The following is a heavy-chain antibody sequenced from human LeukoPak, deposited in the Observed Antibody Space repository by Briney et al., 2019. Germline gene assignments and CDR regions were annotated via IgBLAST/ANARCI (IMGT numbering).Heavy chain of an antibody. CDR1: GGSIISYY. J-gene: IGHJ4*02. D-gene: IGHD3-3*01. V-gene: IGHV4-4*07. CDR2: IYTSGST. Sequence: SETLSLTCTVSGGSIISYYWGWIRQPAGKGLEWIGRIYTSGSTNYNPSLKSRVTMSIDTSKNQFSLKLTSVTAADTAVYYCAGVSRFLEWPDYWGQGTLVTVSS. CDR3: AGVSRFLEWPDY.